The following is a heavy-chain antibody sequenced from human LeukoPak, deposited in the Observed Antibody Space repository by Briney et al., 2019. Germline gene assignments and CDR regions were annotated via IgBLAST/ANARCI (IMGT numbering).Heavy chain of an antibody. CDR1: GFTFSSDA. CDR3: ADEYFDISTGYFAEYFQH. Sequence: GGSLRLSCAASGFTFSSDAMSWVRQAPGKGLEWVSAISGSGGRTYYADSVKGQFTISRDNSKNTLYLQMNSLRAEDTAVYYFADEYFDISTGYFAEYFQHWGQGTLVTVSS. CDR2: ISGSGGRT. V-gene: IGHV3-23*01. D-gene: IGHD3-9*01. J-gene: IGHJ1*01.